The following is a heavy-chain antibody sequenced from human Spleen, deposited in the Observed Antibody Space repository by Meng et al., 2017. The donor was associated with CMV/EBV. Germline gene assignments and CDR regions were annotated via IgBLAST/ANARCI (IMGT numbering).Heavy chain of an antibody. Sequence: SETLSLTCAVYGGSFSGYYWSWIRQPPGKGLEWIGEINHSGSTNYNPSLNSRVTISVDTSKNQFSLKMYSVTAADTAVYYCARAGWRGKTPHYWGQGTLVTVSS. V-gene: IGHV4-34*01. J-gene: IGHJ4*02. CDR3: ARAGWRGKTPHY. D-gene: IGHD3-3*01. CDR1: GGSFSGYY. CDR2: INHSGST.